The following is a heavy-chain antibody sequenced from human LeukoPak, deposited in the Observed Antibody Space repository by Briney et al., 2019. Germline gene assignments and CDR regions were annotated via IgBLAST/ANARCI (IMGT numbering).Heavy chain of an antibody. Sequence: ASVKVSCKASGYIFTGYYMHWVRQAPGQGLEWMGWINPNRGGTNYAQRFQGRVTMTRDTSISTAYMELSRLRSDDTAVYYCARGGCDSSGWPRVGDYWGQGTLVTVSS. J-gene: IGHJ4*02. D-gene: IGHD6-19*01. CDR1: GYIFTGYY. CDR2: INPNRGGT. V-gene: IGHV1-2*02. CDR3: ARGGCDSSGWPRVGDY.